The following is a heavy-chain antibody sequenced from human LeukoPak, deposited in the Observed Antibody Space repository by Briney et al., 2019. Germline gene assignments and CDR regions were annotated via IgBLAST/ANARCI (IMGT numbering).Heavy chain of an antibody. CDR1: GFTFSDYY. CDR2: ISSSGRTI. J-gene: IGHJ6*03. CDR3: ARVDSSSPGGYYYYYMDV. Sequence: GGSLRLSCAASGFTFSDYYMAWIRQAPEKGLEWVSYISSSGRTIYYADSVKGRFTISRDNAKNSLYLQMNSLRAEDTAVYYCARVDSSSPGGYYYYYMDVWGKGTTVTVSS. D-gene: IGHD6-6*01. V-gene: IGHV3-11*01.